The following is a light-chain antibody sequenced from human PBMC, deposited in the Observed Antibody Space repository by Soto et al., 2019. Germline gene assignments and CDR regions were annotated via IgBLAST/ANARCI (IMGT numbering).Light chain of an antibody. CDR3: QQYRNWPRT. CDR1: QSVSSN. V-gene: IGKV3-15*01. J-gene: IGKJ1*01. CDR2: GAS. Sequence: EIVLTQSPGTLSLSPGERATLSCRASQSVSSNLAWYQQKPGQAPRLLIYGASTRATGIPARFSGSGSGTEFTLTINNLQSEDFAVYYCQQYRNWPRTFGQGTKVDIK.